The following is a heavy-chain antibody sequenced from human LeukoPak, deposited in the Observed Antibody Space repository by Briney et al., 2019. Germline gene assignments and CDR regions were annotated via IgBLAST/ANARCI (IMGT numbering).Heavy chain of an antibody. CDR2: VSHTGART. V-gene: IGHV3-23*01. D-gene: IGHD5-18*01. Sequence: GGSLRLSCETSGFSFNTYAMSWVRQTPGKGLEWVAGVSHTGARTYYADSVKGRFTISRDNAKNSLYLQMNSLRAEDTAVYYCARDGYSYGPFDYWGQGTLVTVSS. J-gene: IGHJ4*02. CDR3: ARDGYSYGPFDY. CDR1: GFSFNTYA.